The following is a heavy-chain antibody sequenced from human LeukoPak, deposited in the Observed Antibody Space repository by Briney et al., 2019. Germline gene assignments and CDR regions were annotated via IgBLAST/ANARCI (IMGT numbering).Heavy chain of an antibody. V-gene: IGHV4-38-2*02. CDR2: VYHSGST. CDR3: ARLLDTAMVMGY. J-gene: IGHJ4*02. D-gene: IGHD5-18*01. Sequence: SETLSLTCTVSGYSISSGYYWGWIRQPPGKGLEWIGSVYHSGSTYYNPSLKSRVTISVDTSKNQFSLKLSSVNAAHTAVYYCARLLDTAMVMGYWGQGTLVTVSS. CDR1: GYSISSGYY.